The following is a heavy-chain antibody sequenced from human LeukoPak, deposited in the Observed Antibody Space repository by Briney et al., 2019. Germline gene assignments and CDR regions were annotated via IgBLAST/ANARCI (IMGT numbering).Heavy chain of an antibody. CDR2: INPNSGGT. CDR1: GYTFTGYY. V-gene: IGHV1-2*02. CDR3: ARAYSSGWYGSTDY. D-gene: IGHD6-19*01. Sequence: GASVKVSCKASGYTFTGYYMHWVRQAPGQGLEWMGWINPNSGGTNYAQKFQDRVAMIRDTSISTAYMELTRLRSDDTAVYYCARAYSSGWYGSTDYWGQGTLVTVSS. J-gene: IGHJ4*02.